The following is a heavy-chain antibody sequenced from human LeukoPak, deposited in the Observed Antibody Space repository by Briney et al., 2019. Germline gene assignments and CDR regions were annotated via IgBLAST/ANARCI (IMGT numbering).Heavy chain of an antibody. D-gene: IGHD6-13*01. Sequence: SETLSLTCTVSGGSISSYYWSWIRQPPGKGLEWIGYIYYSGSTNYNPSLKSRVTISVDTSKNQFSLKLSSVTAADTAVYYCARQDPQAAGRRTLDYWGQGTLVTVSS. V-gene: IGHV4-59*01. J-gene: IGHJ4*02. CDR1: GGSISSYY. CDR2: IYYSGST. CDR3: ARQDPQAAGRRTLDY.